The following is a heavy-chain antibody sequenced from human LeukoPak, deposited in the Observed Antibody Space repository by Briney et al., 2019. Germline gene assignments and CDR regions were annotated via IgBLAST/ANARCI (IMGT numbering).Heavy chain of an antibody. V-gene: IGHV3-23*01. CDR1: GFTFNNYA. CDR3: AKDLEPCSSSWYYFEY. D-gene: IGHD6-13*01. Sequence: GGSLRLSCAASGFTFNNYAMSWVRQAPGKGLEWVSATSGSGGPTYYADSVKGRFTISRDNTKNTLYLQMNSLRVEDTAVYYCAKDLEPCSSSWYYFEYWGQGTLVTVSS. J-gene: IGHJ4*02. CDR2: TSGSGGPT.